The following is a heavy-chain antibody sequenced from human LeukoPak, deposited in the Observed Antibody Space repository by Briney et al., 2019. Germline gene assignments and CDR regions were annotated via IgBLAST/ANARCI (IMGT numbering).Heavy chain of an antibody. CDR3: ARESTPDYDFWSGYYPYYFDY. CDR2: ISSSSSYI. V-gene: IGHV3-21*01. J-gene: IGHJ4*02. D-gene: IGHD3-3*01. CDR1: GFTFSSYS. Sequence: GGSLRLSCAASGFTFSSYSINWVRQAPGKGLEWVSSISSSSSYIYYADSVKGRFTISRDNVKNSLYPQMNSLRAEDTAVYYCARESTPDYDFWSGYYPYYFDYWGQGTLVTVSS.